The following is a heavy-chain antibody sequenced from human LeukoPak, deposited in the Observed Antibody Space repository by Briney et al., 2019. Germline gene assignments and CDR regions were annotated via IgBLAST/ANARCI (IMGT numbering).Heavy chain of an antibody. CDR3: AARYCSSTSCYAHYYYYMDV. D-gene: IGHD2-2*01. CDR1: GGTFSSYA. J-gene: IGHJ6*03. Sequence: EASVKVSCKASGGTFSSYAIGWVRQAPGQGLEWMGGIIPIFGTANYAQKFQGRVTITTDESTSTAYMELSSLRSEDTAVYYCAARYCSSTSCYAHYYYYMDVWGKGTTVTVSS. V-gene: IGHV1-69*05. CDR2: IIPIFGTA.